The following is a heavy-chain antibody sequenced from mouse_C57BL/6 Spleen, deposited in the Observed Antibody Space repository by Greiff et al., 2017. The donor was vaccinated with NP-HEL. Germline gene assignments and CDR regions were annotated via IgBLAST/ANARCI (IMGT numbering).Heavy chain of an antibody. J-gene: IGHJ2*01. CDR2: IDPSDSET. D-gene: IGHD1-1*01. CDR1: GYTFTSYW. CDR3: ARWGTTVVATYYFDY. V-gene: IGHV1-52*01. Sequence: QVQLQQPGAELVRPGSSVKLSCKASGYTFTSYWMHWVKQRPIQGLEWIGNIDPSDSETHYNQKFKDKATLTVDKSSSTAYMQLSSLTSEDSAVYYCARWGTTVVATYYFDYWGKGTTLTVSS.